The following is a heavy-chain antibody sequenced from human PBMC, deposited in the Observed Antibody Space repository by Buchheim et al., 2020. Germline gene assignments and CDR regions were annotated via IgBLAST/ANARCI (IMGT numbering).Heavy chain of an antibody. J-gene: IGHJ5*02. CDR3: ARDVLNNWFDP. Sequence: QVQLQESGPGLVKPSQTLSLTCTVSGDSISSASYYWTWIRQRPGKGLEWIGYIYHNGITYYNPSLKSRVILSIDTSTNKFSLKMSSVTAADTAVYYCARDVLNNWFDPWGQGTL. V-gene: IGHV4-31*03. CDR2: IYHNGIT. CDR1: GDSISSASYY.